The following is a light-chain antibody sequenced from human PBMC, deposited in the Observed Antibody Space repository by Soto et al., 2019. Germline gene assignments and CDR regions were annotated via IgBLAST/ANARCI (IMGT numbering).Light chain of an antibody. CDR1: SSNIGINA. V-gene: IGLV1-36*01. CDR2: YDD. J-gene: IGLJ1*01. Sequence: QSVLTQPPSVSEAPRQRVTISCSGSSSNIGINAVNWYQQLPGKAPKLLIYYDDLLPSGVSDRFSGSKSGTSASLAISGLQSEDEADYYCAAWDDSLNGDVFGTGTKLTVL. CDR3: AAWDDSLNGDV.